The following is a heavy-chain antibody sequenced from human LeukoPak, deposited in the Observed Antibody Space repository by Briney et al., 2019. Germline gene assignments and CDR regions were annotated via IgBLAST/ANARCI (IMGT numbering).Heavy chain of an antibody. CDR1: GYTFIAYY. V-gene: IGHV1-2*02. CDR3: ARGDRRTLWAPLDY. CDR2: INPNSGGT. J-gene: IGHJ4*02. D-gene: IGHD5-18*01. Sequence: GASVKVSCKASGYTFIAYYIHWVRQAPGRGLEWLGWINPNSGGTDYAQNFQGRVTMTRDTSISTAYMELSRLRSDDTAMYFCARGDRRTLWAPLDYWGQGTLVTVSS.